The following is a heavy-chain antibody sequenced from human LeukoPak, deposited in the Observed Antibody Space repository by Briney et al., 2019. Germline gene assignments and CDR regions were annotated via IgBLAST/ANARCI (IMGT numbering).Heavy chain of an antibody. CDR2: ISGDGGST. V-gene: IGHV3-43*02. J-gene: IGHJ4*02. CDR3: AKVLGYYDSSGYYQEGGFDY. D-gene: IGHD3-22*01. Sequence: GGSLRLSCAASGFTFYDYAMHWVRQAPGKGLEWVSLISGDGGSTYYADSVKGRFTISRDNSKNSLYLQMNSLRTEDTALYYCAKVLGYYDSSGYYQEGGFDYWGQGTLVTVSS. CDR1: GFTFYDYA.